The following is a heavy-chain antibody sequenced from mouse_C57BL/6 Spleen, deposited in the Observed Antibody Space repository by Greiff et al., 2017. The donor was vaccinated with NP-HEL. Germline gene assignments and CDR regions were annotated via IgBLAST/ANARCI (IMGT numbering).Heavy chain of an antibody. Sequence: QVQLQQSGAELVRPGASVTLSCKASGYTFTDYEMHWVKQTPVHGLEWIGAIDPETGGTAYNQKFKGKAILTADKSSSTAYMELRSLTSEDSAVYYCTRWEAAQAPFDYWGQGTTLTVSS. V-gene: IGHV1-15*01. J-gene: IGHJ2*01. CDR3: TRWEAAQAPFDY. CDR1: GYTFTDYE. D-gene: IGHD3-2*02. CDR2: IDPETGGT.